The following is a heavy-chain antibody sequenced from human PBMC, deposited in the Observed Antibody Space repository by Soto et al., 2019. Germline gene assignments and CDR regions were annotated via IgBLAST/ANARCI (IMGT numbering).Heavy chain of an antibody. Sequence: QVQLVQSGAEVKKPGASVKVSCKASGYTFITYGINWVRQAPGQGLEWMAWIGAYNGNTYYAQNFQGRVTITTDTSTSTAYMELRSLRSDDTAIYYCARGTYKDFWGQGTLVTVSS. CDR2: IGAYNGNT. D-gene: IGHD1-1*01. V-gene: IGHV1-18*01. CDR3: ARGTYKDF. CDR1: GYTFITYG. J-gene: IGHJ4*02.